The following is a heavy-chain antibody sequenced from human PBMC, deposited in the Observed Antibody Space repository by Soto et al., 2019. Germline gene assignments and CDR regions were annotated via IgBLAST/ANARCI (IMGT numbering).Heavy chain of an antibody. D-gene: IGHD3-10*01. CDR3: ARVEYYYGSGAFFDY. J-gene: IGHJ4*02. CDR2: IIPILGIA. CDR1: GGTFSSYT. V-gene: IGHV1-69*02. Sequence: QVQLVQSGAEVKKPGSSVKVSCKASGGTFSSYTISWVRQAPGQGLAWMGRIIPILGIANYAQKFQGRVTITADKSTSTAYMELSSLRSEDTAVYYCARVEYYYGSGAFFDYWGQGTLVTVSS.